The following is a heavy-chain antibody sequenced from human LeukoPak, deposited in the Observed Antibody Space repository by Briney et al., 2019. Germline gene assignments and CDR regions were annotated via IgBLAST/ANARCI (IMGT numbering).Heavy chain of an antibody. J-gene: IGHJ6*03. V-gene: IGHV4-4*02. D-gene: IGHD4-17*01. CDR3: ARKTTVTPYYYYYMDV. CDR1: GGSISSSNW. Sequence: PSETLSLTCAVSGGSISSSNWWSWVRQPPGKGLEWIGEIYHSGSTNYNPSLKSRVTISVDTSKNQFSLNLYSVTAADTAVYYCARKTTVTPYYYYYMDVWGKGTTVTISS. CDR2: IYHSGST.